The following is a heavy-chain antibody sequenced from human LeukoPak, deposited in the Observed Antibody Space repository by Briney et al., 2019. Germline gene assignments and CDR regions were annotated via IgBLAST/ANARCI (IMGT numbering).Heavy chain of an antibody. Sequence: SETLSLTCTVSGGSISSSTYYCDWIRQPPGKGLEYLGSIHYSGSTYYNPSLKSRVTISVDTSKNQFSLRLSSVTASDTAVYYCARRYGSGSYFDYWGQGTLVTVSS. CDR2: IHYSGST. CDR3: ARRYGSGSYFDY. V-gene: IGHV4-39*01. J-gene: IGHJ4*02. CDR1: GGSISSSTYY. D-gene: IGHD3-10*01.